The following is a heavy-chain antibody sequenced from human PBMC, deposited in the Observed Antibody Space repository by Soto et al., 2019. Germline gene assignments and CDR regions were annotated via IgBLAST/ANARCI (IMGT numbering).Heavy chain of an antibody. V-gene: IGHV4-59*08. CDR2: IYYSGST. Sequence: SETLSLTCTVSGGSISSYYCSWIRMPPGKGREWIGYIYYSGSTNYNPSLKSRVTISVDTSKSQFSLKLSSVTAADTAVYYCARLPGIAAARNWLDPWGQGTLVTVPS. CDR1: GGSISSYY. J-gene: IGHJ5*02. CDR3: ARLPGIAAARNWLDP. D-gene: IGHD6-13*01.